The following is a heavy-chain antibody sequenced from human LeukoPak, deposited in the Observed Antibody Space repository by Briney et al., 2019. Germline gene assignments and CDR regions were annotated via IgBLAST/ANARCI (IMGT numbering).Heavy chain of an antibody. D-gene: IGHD6-19*01. J-gene: IGHJ4*02. CDR2: ISSSSSTI. V-gene: IGHV3-11*04. Sequence: GGSLRLSCAASGFTFSDFYMSWIRQAPGKGLEWVSYISSSSSTIYYADSVKGRFTISRDNAKDSLYLQMNSLRAEDTAVYYCAGGGSGWSPSDYWGQGTLVTVSS. CDR1: GFTFSDFY. CDR3: AGGGSGWSPSDY.